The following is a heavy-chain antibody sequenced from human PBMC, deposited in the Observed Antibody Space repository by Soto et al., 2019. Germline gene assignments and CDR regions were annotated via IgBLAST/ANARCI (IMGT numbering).Heavy chain of an antibody. Sequence: SETLSLTCTLSGGSISSYYWSWIRQPPGKGLEWIGYIYYSGSTNYNSSLKSRVTISVDTSKNQFSLKLSSVTAADTAVYYCARFGEGYSDHIYYVDYCDRGTLVTV. D-gene: IGHD5-18*01. V-gene: IGHV4-59*01. CDR1: GGSISSYY. CDR2: IYYSGST. CDR3: ARFGEGYSDHIYYVDY. J-gene: IGHJ4*02.